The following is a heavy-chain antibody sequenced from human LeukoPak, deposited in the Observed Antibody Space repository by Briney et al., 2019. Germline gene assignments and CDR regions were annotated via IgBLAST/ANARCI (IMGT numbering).Heavy chain of an antibody. D-gene: IGHD2-21*02. Sequence: ASVKVSCKASGYTFTSYGISWVRQAPGQGLEWMGWISAYNGNTNYAQKLQGRVTMTTDTSTSTAYMELRSLRSDDTAVYYCARDPYCGGDCSYFDYWGQGTLVTVSS. V-gene: IGHV1-18*01. CDR3: ARDPYCGGDCSYFDY. J-gene: IGHJ4*02. CDR2: ISAYNGNT. CDR1: GYTFTSYG.